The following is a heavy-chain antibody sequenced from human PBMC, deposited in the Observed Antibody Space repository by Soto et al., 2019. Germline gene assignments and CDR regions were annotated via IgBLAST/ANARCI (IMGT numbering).Heavy chain of an antibody. CDR3: ARDSVQTWIQLWQNGMDV. Sequence: GGSLRLSCASSGFTFSSNGMHWVRQAPGKGLEWVAVIWYDGNKKYYGDSVRGRFTISRDNSKNTLYLEMNSLRAEDTAVYYCARDSVQTWIQLWQNGMDVWGQGTTVPISS. J-gene: IGHJ6*02. D-gene: IGHD5-18*01. CDR1: GFTFSSNG. V-gene: IGHV3-33*01. CDR2: IWYDGNKK.